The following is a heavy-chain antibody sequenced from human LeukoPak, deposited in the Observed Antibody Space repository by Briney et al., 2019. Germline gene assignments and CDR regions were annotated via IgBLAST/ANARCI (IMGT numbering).Heavy chain of an antibody. V-gene: IGHV4-4*07. D-gene: IGHD2-2*01. J-gene: IGHJ4*02. Sequence: PSETLSLTCTVSGGSISSYYWSWIRQPAGKGLEWIGRIYTSGSTNYNPSLKSRVTISVDTSKNQFSLKLSSVTAADTAVYYCASVVVPAAKGPISWGQGTLVTVSS. CDR1: GGSISSYY. CDR3: ASVVVPAAKGPIS. CDR2: IYTSGST.